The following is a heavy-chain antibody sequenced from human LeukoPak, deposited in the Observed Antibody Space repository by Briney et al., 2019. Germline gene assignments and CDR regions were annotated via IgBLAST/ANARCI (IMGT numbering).Heavy chain of an antibody. CDR3: STLLAS. CDR1: GFIFSNAW. J-gene: IGHJ4*02. Sequence: GGPLRLFCAVSGFIFSNAWLSWVRQAPRKGLEWVGRIKSKTDGGTTDYAAPVKGRFTISRDDSKNTLYLQMNSLKTEDTAVYYCSTLLASWGQGTLVTVSS. D-gene: IGHD3-3*01. CDR2: IKSKTDGGTT. V-gene: IGHV3-15*01.